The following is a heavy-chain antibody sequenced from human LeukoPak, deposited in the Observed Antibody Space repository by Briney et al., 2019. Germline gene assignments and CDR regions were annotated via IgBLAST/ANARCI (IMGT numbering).Heavy chain of an antibody. CDR3: ATPYYYNSSGYSDSFDY. D-gene: IGHD3-22*01. CDR2: FDPEDGET. CDR1: GYTLTELS. Sequence: ASVKVSCKVSGYTLTELSMHWVRQAPGKGLEWMGGFDPEDGETIYAQKFQGRVTVTEDTSTDTAYMELSSLRSEDTAVYYCATPYYYNSSGYSDSFDYWGQGTLVTVSS. J-gene: IGHJ4*02. V-gene: IGHV1-24*01.